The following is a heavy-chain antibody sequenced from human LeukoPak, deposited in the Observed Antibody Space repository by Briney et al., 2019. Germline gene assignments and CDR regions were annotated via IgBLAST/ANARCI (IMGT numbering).Heavy chain of an antibody. CDR2: ISSSSSYI. D-gene: IGHD6-13*01. Sequence: GGSLRLSCAASGFTFSSYSMNWVRQAPGKGLERVSSISSSSSYIYYADSVKGRFTISRDNAKNSLYLQMNSLRAEDTAVYYCARTPAAQLRRHYFDYWGQGTLVTVSS. J-gene: IGHJ4*02. CDR1: GFTFSSYS. V-gene: IGHV3-21*01. CDR3: ARTPAAQLRRHYFDY.